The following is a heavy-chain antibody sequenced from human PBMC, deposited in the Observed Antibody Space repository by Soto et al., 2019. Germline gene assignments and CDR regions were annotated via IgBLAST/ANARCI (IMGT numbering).Heavy chain of an antibody. D-gene: IGHD3-10*01. CDR1: GFTFGDYA. Sequence: GGSLRLSCTASGFTFGDYAMSWFRQAPGKGLEWVGFIRSKAYGGTTEYAASVKGRFTISKDVSKSIAYLQMNSLKTEDTAVYYCTRAHHYYGSGSYYNPNWFDPWGQGTLVTVSS. J-gene: IGHJ5*02. CDR3: TRAHHYYGSGSYYNPNWFDP. CDR2: IRSKAYGGTT. V-gene: IGHV3-49*03.